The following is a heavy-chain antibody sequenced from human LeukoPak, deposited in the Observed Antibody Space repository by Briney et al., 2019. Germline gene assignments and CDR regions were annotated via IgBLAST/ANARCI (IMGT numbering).Heavy chain of an antibody. Sequence: PSQTLSLTCTVSGGSIRSGDYYWSWIRQPPGKGLEWIGYIFYSGSTYYNPSIKSRVTISVDTSKNQFSLKLSSVTAADTAVYYCARVRNDDYGGNRYFDYWGQGTLVTVSS. D-gene: IGHD4-23*01. CDR3: ARVRNDDYGGNRYFDY. CDR2: IFYSGST. V-gene: IGHV4-30-4*08. J-gene: IGHJ4*02. CDR1: GGSIRSGDYY.